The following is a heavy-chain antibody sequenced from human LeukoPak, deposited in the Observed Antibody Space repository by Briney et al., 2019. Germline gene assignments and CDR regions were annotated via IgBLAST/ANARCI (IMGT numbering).Heavy chain of an antibody. CDR1: GGSISSYY. Sequence: SETLSLTCTVSGGSISSYYWSWIRQPPGKGLEWIGYICYSGSTNYNPSLKSRVTISVDTSKNQFSLKLSSVTAADTAVYYCARGSLRIAAPFDYWGQGTLVTVSS. J-gene: IGHJ4*02. CDR3: ARGSLRIAAPFDY. D-gene: IGHD6-13*01. V-gene: IGHV4-59*01. CDR2: ICYSGST.